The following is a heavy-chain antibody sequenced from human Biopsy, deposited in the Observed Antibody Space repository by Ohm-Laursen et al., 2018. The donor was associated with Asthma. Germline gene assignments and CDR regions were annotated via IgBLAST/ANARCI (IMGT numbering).Heavy chain of an antibody. D-gene: IGHD2-15*01. J-gene: IGHJ2*01. CDR2: ISYSGST. V-gene: IGHV4-59*07. CDR1: GGSISGFY. Sequence: SDTLSLTCTVSGGSISGFYWSWIRQPPGKGLAWVSYISYSGSTDYNPSLKSRLTISMDTSKNQFSLKLSSVTAADTAAYYCARVPTTLRYFDLWGRGTLVTVSS. CDR3: ARVPTTLRYFDL.